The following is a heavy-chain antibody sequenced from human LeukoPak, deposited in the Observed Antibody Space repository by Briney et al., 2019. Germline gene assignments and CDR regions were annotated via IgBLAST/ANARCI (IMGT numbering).Heavy chain of an antibody. CDR2: ISWDGGST. Sequence: GGSLRLSCAASGFTFDDYTMHWVRHAPGKGLEWVSLISWDGGSTYYADSVKGRFTISRDNSKNSLYLQMNSLRAEDTAVYYCARERAAGTSYYYYYGMDVWGQGTTVTVSS. CDR1: GFTFDDYT. D-gene: IGHD6-13*01. CDR3: ARERAAGTSYYYYYGMDV. V-gene: IGHV3-43*01. J-gene: IGHJ6*02.